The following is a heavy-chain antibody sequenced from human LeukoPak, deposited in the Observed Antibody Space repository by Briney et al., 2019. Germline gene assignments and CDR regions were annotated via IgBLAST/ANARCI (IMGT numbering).Heavy chain of an antibody. V-gene: IGHV1-69*05. D-gene: IGHD1-26*01. J-gene: IGHJ4*02. CDR1: GGTFSSYA. CDR2: IIPIFGTA. Sequence: SVKVSCKASGGTFSSYAISWVRQAAGQGLEWMGGIIPIFGTANYAQKFQGRLTITTDESTSTAYMELSSLRSEDTAVYYCARAGELGQLGRSGSYLYWGQGTLVTVSS. CDR3: ARAGELGQLGRSGSYLY.